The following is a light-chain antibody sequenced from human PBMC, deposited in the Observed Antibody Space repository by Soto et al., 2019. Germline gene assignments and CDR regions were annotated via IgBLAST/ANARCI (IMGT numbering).Light chain of an antibody. CDR2: AAS. CDR3: QQSYSTPV. CDR1: QSVSGF. V-gene: IGKV3-11*01. Sequence: EIVLTQSPATLSLSPGERATLSCRASQSVSGFLAWYQQKPGQAPRLLIFAASNRATGIPARFSGSGSGTDFTLTISSLQPEDFATYYCQQSYSTPVFGQGTRLEIK. J-gene: IGKJ5*01.